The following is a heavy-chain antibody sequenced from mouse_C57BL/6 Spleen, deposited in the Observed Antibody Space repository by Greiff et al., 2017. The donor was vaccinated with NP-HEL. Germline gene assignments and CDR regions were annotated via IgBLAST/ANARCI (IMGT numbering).Heavy chain of an antibody. D-gene: IGHD2-1*01. V-gene: IGHV5-17*01. CDR3: ARARYGNYEGYGDY. CDR2: ISSGSSTI. CDR1: GFTFSDYG. J-gene: IGHJ4*01. Sequence: EVQGVESGGGLVKPGGSLKLSCAASGFTFSDYGMHWVRQAPEKGLEWVAYISSGSSTIYYADTVKGRFTISRDNAKNTLFLQMTSLRSEDTAMYYCARARYGNYEGYGDYWGQGTSVTVSS.